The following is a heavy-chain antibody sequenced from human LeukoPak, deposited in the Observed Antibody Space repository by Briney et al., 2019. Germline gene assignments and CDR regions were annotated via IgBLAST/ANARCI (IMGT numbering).Heavy chain of an antibody. CDR1: GFTFNSYW. CDR2: INDDGSVR. J-gene: IGHJ4*02. Sequence: GGSLRLSCAASGFTFNSYWMHWVRQSPGKGLVRVSDINDDGSVRRYGDSVKGRFTISRDNAKNLPYLQVNNMQAEDTAIYFCARGGYSPVDHWGQGTLVTV. CDR3: ARGGYSPVDH. V-gene: IGHV3-74*01. D-gene: IGHD6-13*01.